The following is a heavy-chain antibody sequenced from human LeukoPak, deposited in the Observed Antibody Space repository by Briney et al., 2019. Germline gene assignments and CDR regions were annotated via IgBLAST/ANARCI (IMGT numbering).Heavy chain of an antibody. CDR3: TTDLGDYGDYVPG. CDR1: GFLFSKAW. V-gene: IGHV3-15*01. D-gene: IGHD4-17*01. Sequence: GGSLRLFCAVSGFLFSKAWMRWVREAPGKGLEWVGRIKSDGGARDYAAPVQGRFTISRDDSKNTFFLQMNSLRAEDTAVYYCTTDLGDYGDYVPGWSQGTLVTVSS. CDR2: IKSDGGAR. J-gene: IGHJ4*02.